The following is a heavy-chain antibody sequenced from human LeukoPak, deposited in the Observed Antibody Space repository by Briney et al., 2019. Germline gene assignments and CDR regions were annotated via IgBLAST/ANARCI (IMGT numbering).Heavy chain of an antibody. CDR1: GYSFTNYW. Sequence: GESLKISCKGSGYSFTNYWIGWVRQMPGKGLEWMGIIYPGDSDTKYSPSFQGQVTISADKSISTAYLQWSSLKASDTAMYYCARLSYHWNLSPYGMEVWGQGTTVTVSS. D-gene: IGHD1-1*01. CDR3: ARLSYHWNLSPYGMEV. J-gene: IGHJ6*02. V-gene: IGHV5-51*01. CDR2: IYPGDSDT.